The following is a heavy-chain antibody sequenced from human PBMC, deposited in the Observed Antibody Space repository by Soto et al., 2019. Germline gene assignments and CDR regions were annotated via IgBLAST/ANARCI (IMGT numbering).Heavy chain of an antibody. D-gene: IGHD5-18*01. J-gene: IGHJ4*02. CDR2: IIPMFGTA. CDR1: GGTFSTYA. Sequence: QVQLVQSGAEVKKPESSVKVSCKAPGGTFSTYAISWVRQAPGQGLEWMGGIIPMFGTANYAQRFQDRVTITADESTNTVSMERSSLRSEDTAVYFCASGIQLWLRRINNGYSGWGQGTLVTVSS. V-gene: IGHV1-69*12. CDR3: ASGIQLWLRRINNGYSG.